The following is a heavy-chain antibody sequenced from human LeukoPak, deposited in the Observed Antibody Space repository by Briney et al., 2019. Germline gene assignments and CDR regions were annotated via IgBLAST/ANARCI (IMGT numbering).Heavy chain of an antibody. CDR1: GLTFSSYS. CDR2: ISSSSSYI. Sequence: PGGSLRLSCAASGLTFSSYSMNWVRQAPGKGLEWVSSISSSSSYIYYADSVKGRFTISRDNAKNSLYLQMNSLRAEDTAVYYCATPNGSGSSSYFDYWGQGTLVTVSS. J-gene: IGHJ4*02. V-gene: IGHV3-21*01. D-gene: IGHD3-10*01. CDR3: ATPNGSGSSSYFDY.